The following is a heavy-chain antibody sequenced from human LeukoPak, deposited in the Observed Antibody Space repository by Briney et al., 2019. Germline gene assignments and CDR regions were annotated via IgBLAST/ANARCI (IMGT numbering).Heavy chain of an antibody. CDR1: GGSISRGDYY. D-gene: IGHD3-10*01. CDR2: IYYSGST. Sequence: SETVSLTCTVSGGSISRGDYYWSWIRQPPGKGLEWFGYIYYSGSTYYNPSLKSRVTISVDTSKNQFSLKLSSVTAADTAVYYCARDRSYLDSRRGEWFDPWGQGTLVTVSS. J-gene: IGHJ5*02. CDR3: ARDRSYLDSRRGEWFDP. V-gene: IGHV4-30-4*01.